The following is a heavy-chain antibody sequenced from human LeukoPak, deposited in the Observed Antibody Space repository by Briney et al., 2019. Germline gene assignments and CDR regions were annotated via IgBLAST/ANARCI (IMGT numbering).Heavy chain of an antibody. CDR2: IWYDGSNK. CDR3: ARGPAPVLLWFGENVDAFDI. Sequence: GGSLRLSCAASGFTFSSYGMHWVPQAPGKGLEGVAVIWYDGSNKYYADSVRGRFTISRDNSKNTLYLQMNSLRAGDTAVYYCARGPAPVLLWFGENVDAFDIWGQGTMVTVSS. CDR1: GFTFSSYG. D-gene: IGHD3-10*01. J-gene: IGHJ3*02. V-gene: IGHV3-33*01.